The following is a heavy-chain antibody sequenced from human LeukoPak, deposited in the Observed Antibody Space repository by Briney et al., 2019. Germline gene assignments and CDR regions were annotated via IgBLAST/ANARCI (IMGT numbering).Heavy chain of an antibody. Sequence: GGSLRLSCVASGFSFSDSVIHWVRRAPGKGLEWVAVISHDVKTTYYADSAKGRFTISRDNSRNTVFLQMNRLRPEDTAVYYCVKEAYYGWGSSPTLYFDYWGQGTRVTVSS. V-gene: IGHV3-30*04. CDR2: ISHDVKTT. CDR3: VKEAYYGWGSSPTLYFDY. CDR1: GFSFSDSV. J-gene: IGHJ4*02. D-gene: IGHD3-10*01.